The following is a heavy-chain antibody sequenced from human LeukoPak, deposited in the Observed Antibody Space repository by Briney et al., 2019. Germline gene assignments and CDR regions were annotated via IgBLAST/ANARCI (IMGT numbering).Heavy chain of an antibody. V-gene: IGHV3-30*02. CDR2: IRYDGSNK. CDR1: GFTFSSYG. CDR3: AKGEYYYESSGYSVDY. J-gene: IGHJ4*02. D-gene: IGHD3-22*01. Sequence: GGSLRLSCAASGFTFSSYGMHWVRQAPGKGLEWVAFIRYDGSNKYYADSVKGRFTISRDNSKNTLYLQMNSLRAEDTAVYYCAKGEYYYESSGYSVDYWGQGTLVTVSS.